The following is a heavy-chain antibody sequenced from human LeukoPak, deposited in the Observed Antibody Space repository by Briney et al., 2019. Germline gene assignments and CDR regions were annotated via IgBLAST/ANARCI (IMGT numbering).Heavy chain of an antibody. CDR3: ARDGGERYCSSTGCYKDRFDP. J-gene: IGHJ5*02. CDR1: GFTFSTFT. Sequence: PGGFLRLSCAASGFTFSTFTMNWVRQAPGKGLEWVSSISSTSIYIYYADSVKGRFTISRDNAENSLYLQMNSLRPEDTAVYYCARDGGERYCSSTGCYKDRFDPWGQGTLVTVSS. CDR2: ISSTSIYI. V-gene: IGHV3-21*01. D-gene: IGHD2-2*02.